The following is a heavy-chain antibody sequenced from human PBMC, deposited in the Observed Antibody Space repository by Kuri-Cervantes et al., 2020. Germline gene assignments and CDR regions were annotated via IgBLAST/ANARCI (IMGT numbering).Heavy chain of an antibody. D-gene: IGHD3-3*01. CDR2: IYYSGST. CDR3: ASRSYFTIFGVVTQGGFDY. Sequence: GSLRLSCTVPGGSISSSSYYWGWIRQPPGKGLEWIGSIYYSGSTYYNPSLKSRVTISVDTSKNQFSLKLSSVTAADTAVYYCASRSYFTIFGVVTQGGFDYWGQGTLVTVSS. V-gene: IGHV4-39*01. CDR1: GGSISSSSYY. J-gene: IGHJ4*02.